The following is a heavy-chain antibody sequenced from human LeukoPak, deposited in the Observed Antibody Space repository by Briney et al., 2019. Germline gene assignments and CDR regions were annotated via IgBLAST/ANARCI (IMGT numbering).Heavy chain of an antibody. V-gene: IGHV5-10-1*01. Sequence: GASLKISCKGSGYSFTSYWISWVRQMPGKGLEWMGRIDPSDSYTNYSPSFRGHVTISADKSISTAYLQWSSLKASDTAMYYCARNMVRGVIRGDYWGQGTLVTVSS. CDR3: ARNMVRGVIRGDY. CDR1: GYSFTSYW. J-gene: IGHJ4*02. CDR2: IDPSDSYT. D-gene: IGHD3-10*01.